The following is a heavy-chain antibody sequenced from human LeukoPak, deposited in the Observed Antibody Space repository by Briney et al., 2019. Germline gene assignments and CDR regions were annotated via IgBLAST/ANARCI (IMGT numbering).Heavy chain of an antibody. J-gene: IGHJ4*02. CDR2: ISYDGSNK. CDR1: GFTFSSYG. Sequence: PGRSLRLSCAASGFTFSSYGMHWVRQASGKGLEWVAVISYDGSNKYYADSVKGRFTISRDNSKNTLYLQMNSLRAEDTAVYYCARNYYDSSGYSHCFDYWGQGTLVTVSS. D-gene: IGHD3-22*01. V-gene: IGHV3-30*03. CDR3: ARNYYDSSGYSHCFDY.